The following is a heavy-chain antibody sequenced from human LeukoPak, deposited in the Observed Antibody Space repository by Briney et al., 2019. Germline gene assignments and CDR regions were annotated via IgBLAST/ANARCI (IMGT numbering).Heavy chain of an antibody. Sequence: GESLKISCKGSGYIFGSYWIGWVRQAPGKGLEWMGTIYPGDSDIKYSPPFQGQVIISADKSISTAYLQWSSLRASDTAMYYCARGDCSSKSCYLIDYWGQGTLVIVPS. CDR3: ARGDCSSKSCYLIDY. CDR2: IYPGDSDI. V-gene: IGHV5-51*01. D-gene: IGHD2-2*01. J-gene: IGHJ4*02. CDR1: GYIFGSYW.